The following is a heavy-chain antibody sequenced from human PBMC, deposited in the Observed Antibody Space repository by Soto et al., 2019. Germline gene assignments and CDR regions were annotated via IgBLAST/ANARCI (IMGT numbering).Heavy chain of an antibody. CDR1: GGSISSGGYY. J-gene: IGHJ6*02. V-gene: IGHV4-31*03. Sequence: TSETLSLTCTVSGGSISSGGYYWSWIRQHPGKGLEWIGYIYYSGSTYYNPSLKSRVTISVDTSKNQFSLKLSSVTAADTAVYYCVRDRGYSSSPYYYYYGMDVWGQGTTVTVSS. CDR2: IYYSGST. CDR3: VRDRGYSSSPYYYYYGMDV. D-gene: IGHD6-6*01.